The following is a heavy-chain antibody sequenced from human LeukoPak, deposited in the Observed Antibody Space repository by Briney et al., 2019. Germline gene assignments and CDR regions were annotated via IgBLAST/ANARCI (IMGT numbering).Heavy chain of an antibody. Sequence: GGSLRLSCAASGFTFSSYSMNWVRQAPGKGLEWVSYISSSSSTIYYADSVKGRFTISRDNAMNSLYLQMNSLRAEDTAVYYCARGSDEYSSSSRQNWFDPWGQGTLVTVSS. CDR1: GFTFSSYS. V-gene: IGHV3-48*04. CDR3: ARGSDEYSSSSRQNWFDP. CDR2: ISSSSSTI. D-gene: IGHD6-6*01. J-gene: IGHJ5*02.